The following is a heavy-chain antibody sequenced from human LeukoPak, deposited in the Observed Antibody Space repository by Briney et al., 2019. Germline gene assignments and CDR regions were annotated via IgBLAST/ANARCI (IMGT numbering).Heavy chain of an antibody. V-gene: IGHV4-59*12. CDR2: IYYSGST. CDR3: ARDQGRVGATSDY. J-gene: IGHJ4*02. CDR1: GGSISSYY. Sequence: SETLSLTCTVSGGSISSYYWSWVRQPPGKGLEWIGYIYYSGSTNYNPSLKSRVTISVDTSKNQFSLKLSSVTAADTAVYYCARDQGRVGATSDYWGQGTLVTVSS. D-gene: IGHD1-26*01.